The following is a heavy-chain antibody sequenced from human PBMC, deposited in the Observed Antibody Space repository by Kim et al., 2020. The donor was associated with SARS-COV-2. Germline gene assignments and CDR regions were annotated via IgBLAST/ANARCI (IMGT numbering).Heavy chain of an antibody. CDR2: ISTFNGNT. V-gene: IGHV1-18*04. D-gene: IGHD3-16*01. CDR3: ARSHNWGSFDY. Sequence: ASVKVFCKASGYTFASYGISWVRQAPGQGLEWMGWISTFNGNTNYAQKVKGRVTMTTDTSTSTVYLELRSLRSDDTAVYYCARSHNWGSFDYWGQGTLVTVSS. J-gene: IGHJ4*02. CDR1: GYTFASYG.